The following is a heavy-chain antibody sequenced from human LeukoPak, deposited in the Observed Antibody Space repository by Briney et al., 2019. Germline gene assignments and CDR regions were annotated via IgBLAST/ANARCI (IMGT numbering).Heavy chain of an antibody. CDR3: AKDHKEGWRGSYLDY. D-gene: IGHD1-26*01. V-gene: IGHV3-23*01. J-gene: IGHJ4*02. CDR1: GFTFSSYA. Sequence: GGSLRLSCAAAGFTFSSYAMSWVRQAPGKGLEWVSAISGSGSSTYYADSVQGRFTISRDNSKNTLYLQMNSLRAEDTAVYYCAKDHKEGWRGSYLDYWGQGTLVTVSS. CDR2: ISGSGSST.